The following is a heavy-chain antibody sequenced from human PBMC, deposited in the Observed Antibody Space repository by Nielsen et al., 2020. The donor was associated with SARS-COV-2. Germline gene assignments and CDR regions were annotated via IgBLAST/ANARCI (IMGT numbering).Heavy chain of an antibody. J-gene: IGHJ4*02. CDR1: GHTFSSYY. Sequence: ASVKVSCKASGHTFSSYYMHWVRQAPGQGLEWMGIINPSGGSTSYAQKFQGRVTMTRDTSTSTLYMELSSLRSEDTAVYYCGRDSSDILTGYSGHYYFDYWGQGTLVTVSS. V-gene: IGHV1-46*01. D-gene: IGHD3-9*01. CDR2: INPSGGST. CDR3: GRDSSDILTGYSGHYYFDY.